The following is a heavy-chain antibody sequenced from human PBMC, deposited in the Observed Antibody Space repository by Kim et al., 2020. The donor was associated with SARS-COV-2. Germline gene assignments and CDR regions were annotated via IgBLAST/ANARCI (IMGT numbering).Heavy chain of an antibody. J-gene: IGHJ5*02. CDR3: ARHPVIVVVPAAKGWFDP. D-gene: IGHD2-2*01. CDR1: GGSISSSSYY. Sequence: SETLSLTCTVSGGSISSSSYYWGWIRQPPGKGLEWIGSIYYSGSTYYNPSLKSRVTISVDTSKNQFSLKLSSVTAADTAVYYCARHPVIVVVPAAKGWFDPCGQGTLVTVSS. V-gene: IGHV4-39*01. CDR2: IYYSGST.